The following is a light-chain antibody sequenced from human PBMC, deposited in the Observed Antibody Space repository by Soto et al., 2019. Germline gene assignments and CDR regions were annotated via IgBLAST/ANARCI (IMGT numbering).Light chain of an antibody. CDR2: EAT. Sequence: QSALTQPASVSGSPEQSITISCTGTSSDVGSYNLVSWYQQHPGKAPKVMIYEATKRPSGVSNRFSGSKSGNTASLTISGLQAEDEADYYCASYTSSSTSVIFGRGTKLTVL. CDR3: ASYTSSSTSVI. V-gene: IGLV2-14*02. CDR1: SSDVGSYNL. J-gene: IGLJ2*01.